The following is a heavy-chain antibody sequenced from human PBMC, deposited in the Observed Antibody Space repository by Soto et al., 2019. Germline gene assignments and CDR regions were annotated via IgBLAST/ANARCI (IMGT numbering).Heavy chain of an antibody. CDR1: GFTFSSYS. Sequence: PGGSLRLSCAASGFTFSSYSMNWVRQAPGKGLEWVSSITSSSSYIYCADSVKGRFSISRDNAKNSLYLQMNSLRAEDTAVYYCARDLRSSSFDPWGQGTLVTVSS. D-gene: IGHD6-6*01. CDR3: ARDLRSSSFDP. J-gene: IGHJ5*02. CDR2: ITSSSSYI. V-gene: IGHV3-21*01.